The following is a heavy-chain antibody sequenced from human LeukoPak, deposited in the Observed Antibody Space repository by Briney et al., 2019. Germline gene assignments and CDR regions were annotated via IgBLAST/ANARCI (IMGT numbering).Heavy chain of an antibody. D-gene: IGHD3-22*01. Sequence: SQTLSLTCTVSGDSISSGDYYWSWIRQPAGKGLEWLGRISSSGSTNYNPSLKSRVTISVDTSKNQFSLKLSSVTAADTAVYFCARGPYSYDSSGAFDIWGQGTMVTVSS. V-gene: IGHV4-61*02. CDR3: ARGPYSYDSSGAFDI. J-gene: IGHJ3*02. CDR2: ISSSGST. CDR1: GDSISSGDYY.